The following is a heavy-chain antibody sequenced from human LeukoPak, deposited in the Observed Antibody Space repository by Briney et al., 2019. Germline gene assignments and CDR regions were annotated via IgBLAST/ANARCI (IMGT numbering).Heavy chain of an antibody. V-gene: IGHV3-74*01. D-gene: IGHD4-17*01. CDR2: INSDGSST. Sequence: GGSLRLSCAASGFIFSSNRMHWVRQPPGKGLVWVSRINSDGSSTSYADSVKGRFTISRDNAKNTQYLQMNSLRAEDTAVYYCARETTVTGWFDPWGQGTLVTVSS. J-gene: IGHJ5*02. CDR1: GFIFSSNR. CDR3: ARETTVTGWFDP.